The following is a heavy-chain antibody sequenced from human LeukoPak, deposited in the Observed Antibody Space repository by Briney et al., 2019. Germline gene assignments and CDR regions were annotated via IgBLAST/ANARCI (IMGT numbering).Heavy chain of an antibody. D-gene: IGHD3-22*01. J-gene: IGHJ4*02. CDR3: ARGYYDSGGYYPIYFDY. CDR1: GGSISSGGYS. Sequence: SQTLSLTRAVSGGSISSGGYSWSWIRQPPGKGLEWIGYIYHSGSTYYNPSLKSRVTISVDRSKNQFSLKLSSVTAADTAVYYCARGYYDSGGYYPIYFDYWGQGTLVTVSS. CDR2: IYHSGST. V-gene: IGHV4-30-2*01.